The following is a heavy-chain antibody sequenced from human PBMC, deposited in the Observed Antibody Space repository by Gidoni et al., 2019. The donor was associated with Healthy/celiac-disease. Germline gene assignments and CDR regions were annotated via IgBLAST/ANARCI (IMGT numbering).Heavy chain of an antibody. Sequence: QVQLQESGPGLVKPSETLSLTCTVSGGSISSYYWSWIRQPPGKGLEWIGYIYYSGSTNYNPSLKSRVTISVDTSKNQFSLKLSSVTAADTAVYYCARETPTTTVPKSYYYYMDVWGKGTTVTVSS. J-gene: IGHJ6*03. CDR2: IYYSGST. CDR3: ARETPTTTVPKSYYYYMDV. CDR1: GGSISSYY. D-gene: IGHD4-17*01. V-gene: IGHV4-59*01.